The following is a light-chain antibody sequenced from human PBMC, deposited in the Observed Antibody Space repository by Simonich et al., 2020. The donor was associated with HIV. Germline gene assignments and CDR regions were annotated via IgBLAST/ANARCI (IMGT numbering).Light chain of an antibody. CDR2: EVT. CDR3: MQSIELPPRFT. CDR1: QSLLHSDGKTY. J-gene: IGKJ3*01. V-gene: IGKV2D-29*02. Sequence: DIVMSQTPLSLSVTPGQPASISCKFSQSLLHSDGKTYLYWYLQKPGQSPQLLIYEVTHRFSGVPARFSGSGSGTDFTLKISRVEAEDVGVYYCMQSIELPPRFTFGPGTKVDIK.